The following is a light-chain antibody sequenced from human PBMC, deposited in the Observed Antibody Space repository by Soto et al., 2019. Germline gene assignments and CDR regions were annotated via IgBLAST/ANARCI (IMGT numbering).Light chain of an antibody. J-gene: IGLJ3*02. Sequence: QAVVTQSPSASASLGASVKLTCTLSSGHSTYAIAWHQQQSEKGPRFLMKINYDGTHSKGDGFFDRFSGSSSGAERHLTIYRHQSEDEAVYYCQSLGTGIQVFGGGTKLTVL. CDR3: QSLGTGIQV. CDR1: SGHSTYA. V-gene: IGLV4-69*01. CDR2: INYDGTH.